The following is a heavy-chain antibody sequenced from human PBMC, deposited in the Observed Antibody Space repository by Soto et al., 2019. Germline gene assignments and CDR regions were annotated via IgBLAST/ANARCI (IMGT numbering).Heavy chain of an antibody. D-gene: IGHD2-21*01. CDR2: INSDGSST. V-gene: IGHV3-74*01. Sequence: GGSLRLSCAASGFTFSNYWMHWVRQAPGKGLVWVSRINSDGSSTSYADSVKGRFTIYRDDAKNTLYLQMNSLRAEDAAVYYCARGGDVIFDYWGQGTLVTVSS. J-gene: IGHJ4*02. CDR3: ARGGDVIFDY. CDR1: GFTFSNYW.